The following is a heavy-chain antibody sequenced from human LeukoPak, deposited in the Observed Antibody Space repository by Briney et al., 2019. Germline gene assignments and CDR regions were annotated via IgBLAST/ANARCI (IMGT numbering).Heavy chain of an antibody. V-gene: IGHV1-2*04. CDR2: INPNTGDT. CDR3: ARDRGPQWWGSFDY. Sequence: ASVKVSCKASGYTFTDYYIHLVRQVPGQGLEWMEWINPNTGDTNLAQKFQGWVTMTRDTSIGTAYLELSRLTSDDTAVYYCARDRGPQWWGSFDYWGQGTLATVSS. CDR1: GYTFTDYY. D-gene: IGHD3-16*01. J-gene: IGHJ4*02.